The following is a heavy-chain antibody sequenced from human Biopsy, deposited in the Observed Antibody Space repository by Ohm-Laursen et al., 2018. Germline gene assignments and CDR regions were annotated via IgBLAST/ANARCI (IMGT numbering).Heavy chain of an antibody. CDR3: ARVEAGTYDALDI. CDR1: GDSVTKYY. J-gene: IGHJ3*02. V-gene: IGHV4-59*02. Sequence: PGTLSLTCIVSGDSVTKYYWSWIRQPPGKGLEWIGHIYYSGGIKYNPSLASRVTFSVDMSKSQFSLKLYSVTAADTAVYYCARVEAGTYDALDIWGQGTLVAVSA. CDR2: IYYSGGI. D-gene: IGHD1-26*01.